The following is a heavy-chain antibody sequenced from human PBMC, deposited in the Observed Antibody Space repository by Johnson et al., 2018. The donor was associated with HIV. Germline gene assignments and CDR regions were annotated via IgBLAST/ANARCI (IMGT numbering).Heavy chain of an antibody. V-gene: IGHV3-66*01. CDR2: IYSGGST. CDR1: GFTVSSNY. J-gene: IGHJ3*02. Sequence: MQLVESGGGLVQPGGSLRLSCAASGFTVSSNYMSWVRQAPGKGLEWVSVIYSGGSTHYADSVKGRFTMSRDNSKNTLYLQMNSLRAEDTAVYYCARGRVAAGGMRGGGFDIWGQGTMVTVSS. CDR3: ARGRVAAGGMRGGGFDI. D-gene: IGHD6-13*01.